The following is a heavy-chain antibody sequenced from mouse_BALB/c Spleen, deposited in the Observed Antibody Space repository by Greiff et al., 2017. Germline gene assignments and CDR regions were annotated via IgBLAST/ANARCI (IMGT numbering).Heavy chain of an antibody. Sequence: EVQLQQSGPELVKPGASVKISCKASGYSFTGYFMNWVMQSHGKSLEWIGRINPYNGDTFYNQKFKGKATLTVDKSSSTAHMELRSLASEDSAVYYCALYDYDSYYAMDYWGQGTSVTVSS. CDR3: ALYDYDSYYAMDY. CDR1: GYSFTGYF. CDR2: INPYNGDT. J-gene: IGHJ4*01. V-gene: IGHV1-20*02. D-gene: IGHD2-4*01.